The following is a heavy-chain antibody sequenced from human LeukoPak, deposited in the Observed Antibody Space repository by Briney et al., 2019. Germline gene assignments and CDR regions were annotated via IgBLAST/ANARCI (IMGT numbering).Heavy chain of an antibody. CDR2: ISYDGSNK. V-gene: IGHV3-30*18. D-gene: IGHD6-19*01. J-gene: IGHJ4*02. CDR3: AKVAVAGTRPRRIDY. CDR1: GFTFSNYG. Sequence: PGGSLRLSCAASGFTFSNYGMHWVRQAPGKGLEWVAIISYDGSNKYYADSVKGRFTISRDNSNNTLYLQMNSLRVEDTAVYYCAKVAVAGTRPRRIDYWGQGTLVTVSS.